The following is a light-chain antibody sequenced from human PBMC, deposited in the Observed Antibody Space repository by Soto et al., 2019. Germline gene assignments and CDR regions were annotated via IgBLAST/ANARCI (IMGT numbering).Light chain of an antibody. Sequence: QSVLTQPPSVSAAPGQKVIIPGSGTSSNIGNNYVSWYQHFPGTAPKLLIYEDNKRPPEIPDRFSGSKSGTSATLGITGLQTGDEADYYCGTWDNSLSIYVFATGTKVTVL. CDR3: GTWDNSLSIYV. J-gene: IGLJ1*01. CDR2: EDN. V-gene: IGLV1-51*02. CDR1: SSNIGNNY.